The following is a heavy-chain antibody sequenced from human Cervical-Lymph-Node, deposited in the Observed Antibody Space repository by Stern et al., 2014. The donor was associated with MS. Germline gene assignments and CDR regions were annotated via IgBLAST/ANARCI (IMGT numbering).Heavy chain of an antibody. Sequence: EVQLVESGGGLVTPGGSLRLSCAASGFHFRTSSMNWVRHAPGQGLVWVSLNGQRGDTIKYADTVKGRFTTSRDNAKNSLSLQLNGLRVEDTAVYFCASADSWFDRWGQGTLVTVSS. J-gene: IGHJ5*02. D-gene: IGHD3-22*01. CDR1: GFHFRTSS. CDR3: ASADSWFDR. V-gene: IGHV3-21*01. CDR2: NGQRGDTI.